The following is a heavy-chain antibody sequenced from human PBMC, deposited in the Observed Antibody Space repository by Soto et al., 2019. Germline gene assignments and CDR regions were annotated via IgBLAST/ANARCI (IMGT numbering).Heavy chain of an antibody. D-gene: IGHD2-2*01. J-gene: IGHJ6*03. CDR2: IIPILGIA. CDR3: AWGGYCSSTSCYGEDYYYYMDV. V-gene: IGHV1-69*02. CDR1: GGTFSSYT. Sequence: QVQLVQSGAEVKKPGSSVKVSCKASGGTFSSYTISWVRQAPGQGLEWMGRIIPILGIANYAQKFQGRVTIDADKATSTAYMELSSLRSEDTAVYYCAWGGYCSSTSCYGEDYYYYMDVWGKGTTVTVSS.